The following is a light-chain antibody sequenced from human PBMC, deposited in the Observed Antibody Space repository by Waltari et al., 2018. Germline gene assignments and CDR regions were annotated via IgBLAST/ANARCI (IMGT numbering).Light chain of an antibody. J-gene: IGKJ1*01. CDR3: QQYNDWPRT. CDR2: ATS. Sequence: EIVMTQSPGTLSVSPGERATLSCRASQTISRNLAWYQQKPGQAPGLLIYATSARATGIPARFSGGGSGTDFTLTISSMQSEEFAVYYCQQYNDWPRTFGQGTKVEVK. CDR1: QTISRN. V-gene: IGKV3D-15*01.